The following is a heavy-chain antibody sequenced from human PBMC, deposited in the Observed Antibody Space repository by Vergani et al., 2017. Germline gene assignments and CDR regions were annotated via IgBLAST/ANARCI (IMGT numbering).Heavy chain of an antibody. CDR1: GGSFSGYY. CDR2: INHSGST. V-gene: IGHV4-34*01. Sequence: QVQLQQWGAGLLKPSETLSLTCAVYGGSFSGYYWSWIRQPPGKGLEWIGEINHSGSTYYNPSLKSRVTISVDRSKNQFSLKLSSVTAADTAVYYCARDSSSDKSFDYWGQGTLVTVSS. D-gene: IGHD6-6*01. J-gene: IGHJ4*02. CDR3: ARDSSSDKSFDY.